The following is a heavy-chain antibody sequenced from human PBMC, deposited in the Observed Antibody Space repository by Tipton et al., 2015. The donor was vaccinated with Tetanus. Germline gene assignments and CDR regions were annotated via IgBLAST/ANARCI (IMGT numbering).Heavy chain of an antibody. V-gene: IGHV5-51*01. Sequence: VQLVQSGGEVKKPGESLKISCKGSGYIFNNYWIGWVRQKPGKGLEWMGIIYPGDSDTRYSPSFQSQVTISVDKSINTAYLQWSSLKASDTSMFYCARAHCTDGVCNFDFWGQGALVTVAS. CDR2: IYPGDSDT. J-gene: IGHJ4*02. CDR1: GYIFNNYW. CDR3: ARAHCTDGVCNFDF. D-gene: IGHD2-8*01.